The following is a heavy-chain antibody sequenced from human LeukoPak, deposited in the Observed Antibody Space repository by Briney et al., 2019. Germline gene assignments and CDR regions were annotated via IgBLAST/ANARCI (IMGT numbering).Heavy chain of an antibody. CDR2: IYSGGST. CDR3: ALGLVTDY. Sequence: PGGSLRLSCAASGFTVSSNFMSWVRQAPGKGLEWVSVIYSGGSTYYADSVKGRFTISRDNSKNTLYLQMNSLRVENTAVYYCALGLVTDYWGQGTPVTVSS. J-gene: IGHJ4*02. V-gene: IGHV3-66*01. CDR1: GFTVSSNF. D-gene: IGHD3-9*01.